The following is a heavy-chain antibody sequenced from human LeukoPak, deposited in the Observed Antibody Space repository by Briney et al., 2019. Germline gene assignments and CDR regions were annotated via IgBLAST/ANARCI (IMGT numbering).Heavy chain of an antibody. CDR1: GFTFSDYY. J-gene: IGHJ4*02. CDR2: ISSSSSYT. V-gene: IGHV3-11*06. D-gene: IGHD5-12*01. Sequence: GGSLRLSCAASGFTFSDYYMSWIRQAPGKGLEWVSYISSSSSYTNYADSVKGRFTISRDNAKNSLYLQMNSLRAEDTAVYYCARAMGADPTTVDYWGQGTLVTVSS. CDR3: ARAMGADPTTVDY.